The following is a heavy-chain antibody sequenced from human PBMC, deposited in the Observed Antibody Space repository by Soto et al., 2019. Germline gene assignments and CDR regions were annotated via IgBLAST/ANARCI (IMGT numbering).Heavy chain of an antibody. J-gene: IGHJ6*02. CDR1: GGSISSYY. CDR3: ARVGHQLLWSSYGMDV. D-gene: IGHD2-2*01. CDR2: TYTSASI. V-gene: IGHV4-4*07. Sequence: PSDTLSLTCPVSGGSISSYYRRWIRQPAGWGLECIGRTYTSASINYNPSLKSRVTRSADTSKNPFSLKPSSVTAADTAVYYCARVGHQLLWSSYGMDVWVQGTKV.